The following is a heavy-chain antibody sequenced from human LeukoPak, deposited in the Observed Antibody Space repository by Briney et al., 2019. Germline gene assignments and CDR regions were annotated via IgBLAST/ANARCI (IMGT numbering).Heavy chain of an antibody. V-gene: IGHV1-69*17. CDR2: IIPIFGIE. D-gene: IGHD1-1*01. CDR1: GGTFISYA. J-gene: IGHJ4*02. Sequence: SVTVSFKASGGTFISYAISWVRQAPGQGREWMGRIIPIFGIEKYTQKFQGRVTITADKSTSTAYMELSSLRSEDTAVYYCARGFPQLERFDYWGQGTLVTVSS. CDR3: ARGFPQLERFDY.